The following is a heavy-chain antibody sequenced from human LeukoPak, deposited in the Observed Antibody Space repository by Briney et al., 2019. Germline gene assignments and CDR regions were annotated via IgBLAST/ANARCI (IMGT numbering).Heavy chain of an antibody. D-gene: IGHD1-1*01. V-gene: IGHV3-21*01. CDR1: GFTFSDYS. CDR2: ISRRSRHV. CDR3: VRDLMGSGSTTAYLHH. J-gene: IGHJ1*01. Sequence: GGSLRLSCAASGFTFSDYSMNWVRQAPGEGLKWVSFISRRSRHVYYAGSVKGRFTISRDNAKNSLYLQMNSLRAGNMAVYFCVRDLMGSGSTTAYLHHWGQGTLVTVSS.